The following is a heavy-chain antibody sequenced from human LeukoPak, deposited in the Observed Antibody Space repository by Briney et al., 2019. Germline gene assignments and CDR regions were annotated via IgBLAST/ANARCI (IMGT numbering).Heavy chain of an antibody. J-gene: IGHJ4*02. CDR1: GGSISSYY. Sequence: PSETLSLTCAVSGGSISSYYWSWIRQPPGKGLEWIGYIYYSGSTNYNPSLKSRVTISVDTSKNQFSLKLSSVTAADTAVYYCARVRFGELLYDASFDYWGQGTLVTVSS. D-gene: IGHD3-10*01. CDR2: IYYSGST. CDR3: ARVRFGELLYDASFDY. V-gene: IGHV4-59*01.